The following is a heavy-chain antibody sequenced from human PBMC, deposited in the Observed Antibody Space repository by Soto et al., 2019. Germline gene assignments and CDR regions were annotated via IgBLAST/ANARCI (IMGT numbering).Heavy chain of an antibody. D-gene: IGHD5-18*01. CDR1: GYAFTTYA. J-gene: IGHJ4*02. CDR3: ARSLMNTAMVTFYYFDY. V-gene: IGHV1-3*01. CDR2: INAANGNT. Sequence: ASVKVSCKASGYAFTTYAMHWVRQAPGQRLEWMGWINAANGNTKYSQKFQGRVTITRDTSASTAYMELSSLRSEDTAVYYCARSLMNTAMVTFYYFDYWGQGTLVTVSS.